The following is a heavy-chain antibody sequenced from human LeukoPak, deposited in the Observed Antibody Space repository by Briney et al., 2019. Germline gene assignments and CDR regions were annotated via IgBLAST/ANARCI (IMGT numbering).Heavy chain of an antibody. J-gene: IGHJ5*02. CDR1: GFTFSSYA. Sequence: GGSLRFSCAASGFTFSSYAMSWVRPAPGKGLEWVSAIGGSGGSTYYADSVKGRFTISRDNSKNTLFLQMNSLRAEDTAVYYCAKGPALSFPHPYNWFDPWGQGTLVTISS. CDR3: AKGPALSFPHPYNWFDP. D-gene: IGHD1-26*01. V-gene: IGHV3-23*01. CDR2: IGGSGGST.